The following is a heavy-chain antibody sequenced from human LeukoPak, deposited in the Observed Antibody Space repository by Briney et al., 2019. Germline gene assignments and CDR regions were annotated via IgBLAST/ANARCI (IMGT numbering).Heavy chain of an antibody. CDR3: AKSTGYSTTGRDFDS. D-gene: IGHD6-13*01. CDR1: GFTFSSYA. CDR2: ISGGGATT. J-gene: IGHJ4*02. V-gene: IGHV3-23*01. Sequence: GGSLRLSCAASGFTFSSYAMSWVRQAPGKGLEWVSDISGGGATTFYADSVKGRFTISRDNSKNTLYLQLSSLRAEETAVYYRAKSTGYSTTGRDFDSWGRGTLVTVSS.